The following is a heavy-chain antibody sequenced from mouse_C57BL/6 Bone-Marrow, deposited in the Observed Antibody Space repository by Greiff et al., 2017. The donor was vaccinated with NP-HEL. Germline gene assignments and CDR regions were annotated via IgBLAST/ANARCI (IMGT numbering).Heavy chain of an antibody. CDR3: VREYSNFYYYAMDY. V-gene: IGHV10-3*01. Sequence: EVQGVESGGGLVQPKGSLKLSCAASGFTFNTYAMHWVRQAPGKGLEWVARIRSKSSNYATYYADSVKDRFTISRDDSQSMLYLQMNNLKTEDTAMYYCVREYSNFYYYAMDYWGQGTSVTVSS. D-gene: IGHD2-5*01. J-gene: IGHJ4*01. CDR1: GFTFNTYA. CDR2: IRSKSSNYAT.